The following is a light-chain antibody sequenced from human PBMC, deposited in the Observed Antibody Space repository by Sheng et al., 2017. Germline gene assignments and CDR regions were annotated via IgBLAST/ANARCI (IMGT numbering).Light chain of an antibody. CDR3: QVWDINRNV. J-gene: IGLJ1*01. V-gene: IGLV3-21*02. CDR2: XDD. Sequence: SYDLTQPPSVSVAPGQTARITCGGNNIGRKGVHWYQQKPGQAPVLVVHXDDAGPQGSLSESLAPNSGNTATLTISRVDAGDEADYYCQVWDINRNVFGPGTKVIVL. CDR1: NIGRKG.